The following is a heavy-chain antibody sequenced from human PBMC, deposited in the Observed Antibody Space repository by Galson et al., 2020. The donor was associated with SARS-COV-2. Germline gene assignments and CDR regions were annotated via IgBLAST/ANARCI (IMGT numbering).Heavy chain of an antibody. Sequence: NSGGSLRLSCAASGFTFSSYSMNWVRQAPGKGLEWVSSISSSSSYIYYADSVKGRFTISRDNAKNSLYLQMNSLRAEDTALYYCAKVPRFWDYYDSSTVDYWGQGTLVTVSS. CDR3: AKVPRFWDYYDSSTVDY. J-gene: IGHJ4*02. CDR2: ISSSSSYI. D-gene: IGHD3-22*01. V-gene: IGHV3-21*04. CDR1: GFTFSSYS.